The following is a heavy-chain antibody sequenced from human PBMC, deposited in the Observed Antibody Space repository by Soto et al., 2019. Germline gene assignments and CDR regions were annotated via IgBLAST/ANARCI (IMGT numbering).Heavy chain of an antibody. J-gene: IGHJ6*03. Sequence: ASVKVSCKASGXTFTSYDINWVRQATGQGLEWMGWMNPNSGNTGYAQKFQGRVTMTRNTSISTAYMELSSLRSEDTAVYYCARVSGDYYYMDVWGKGTTVTVSS. CDR3: ARVSGDYYYMDV. CDR1: GXTFTSYD. CDR2: MNPNSGNT. V-gene: IGHV1-8*01.